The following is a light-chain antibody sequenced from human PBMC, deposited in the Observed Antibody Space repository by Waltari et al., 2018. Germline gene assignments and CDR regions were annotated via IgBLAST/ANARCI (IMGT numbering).Light chain of an antibody. V-gene: IGLV10-54*04. Sequence: QAGLTQPPSVSKDLRQTATLTCTGNSNNVGNQGAAWLQQYQGPPPKLRFYRNNNRPSGISARFSASRSGNTASLTITGLQPEDEADYYCSAWDSNLSAWVFGGGTKLTVL. J-gene: IGLJ3*02. CDR1: SNNVGNQG. CDR3: SAWDSNLSAWV. CDR2: RNN.